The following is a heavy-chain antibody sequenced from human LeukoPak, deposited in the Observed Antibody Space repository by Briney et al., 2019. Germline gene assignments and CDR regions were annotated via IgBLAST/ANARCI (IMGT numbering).Heavy chain of an antibody. D-gene: IGHD3-22*01. CDR3: ARDSYYYDSSGKRVSRFDY. J-gene: IGHJ4*02. CDR2: IYYSGST. Sequence: SETLSLTCTVSGGSISSGDYYWSWIRQPPGKGLEWIGYIYYSGSTYYNPSLKSRVTISVDTSKNQFSLKLSSVTAADTAVYYCARDSYYYDSSGKRVSRFDYWGQGTLVTVSS. CDR1: GGSISSGDYY. V-gene: IGHV4-30-4*01.